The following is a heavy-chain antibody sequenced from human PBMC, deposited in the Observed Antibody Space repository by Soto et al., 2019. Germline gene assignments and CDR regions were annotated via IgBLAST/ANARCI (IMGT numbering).Heavy chain of an antibody. Sequence: PGGSLRLSCAASGFTFSGSAMHWVRQASGKGLEWVGRIRSKANSYATAYAASVKGRFTISRDDSKNTAYLQMNSLKTEDTAVYYCTRHLFVDSSRSYYGMDVWGQGTTVTVSS. CDR1: GFTFSGSA. J-gene: IGHJ6*02. V-gene: IGHV3-73*01. CDR3: TRHLFVDSSRSYYGMDV. CDR2: IRSKANSYAT. D-gene: IGHD6-13*01.